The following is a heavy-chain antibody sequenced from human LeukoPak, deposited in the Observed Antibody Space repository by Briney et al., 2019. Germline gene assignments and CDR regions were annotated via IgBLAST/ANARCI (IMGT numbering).Heavy chain of an antibody. Sequence: GGSLRLSCAVSGFTVSGNYMSWVRQAPGKGLEWVSLIYSGGTTYYADSVKGRFTISRDNSKNTLYLQMNSLRAGDTAVYYCARVGYLLAGLHFDYWGQGTLVTVSS. CDR2: IYSGGTT. CDR1: GFTVSGNY. V-gene: IGHV3-53*01. J-gene: IGHJ4*02. D-gene: IGHD3-9*01. CDR3: ARVGYLLAGLHFDY.